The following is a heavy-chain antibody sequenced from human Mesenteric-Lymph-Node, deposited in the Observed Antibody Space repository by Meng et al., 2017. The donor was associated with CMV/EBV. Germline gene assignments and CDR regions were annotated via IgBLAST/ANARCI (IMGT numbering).Heavy chain of an antibody. CDR3: ARDRHQDYYGSGY. CDR1: GYRCTSYY. V-gene: IGHV1-2*06. D-gene: IGHD3-10*01. J-gene: IGHJ4*02. Sequence: AAGYRCTSYYMQWVRQAPGQGLEWMRRIKPNSGGTNYAQKVQGRVTMNRDTSISTAYMELSRLRSDDTAVYYCARDRHQDYYGSGYWGQGTLVTVLL. CDR2: IKPNSGGT.